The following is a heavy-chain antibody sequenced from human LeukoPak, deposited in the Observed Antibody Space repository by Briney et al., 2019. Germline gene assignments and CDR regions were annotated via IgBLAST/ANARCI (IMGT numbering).Heavy chain of an antibody. Sequence: GGSLRLSCAASGFTFNSYAMSWVRQAPGEGLEWVSAITGSGSSTYHAESVKGRFTISRDNSKNTLYLQMNSLRAEDTAVYYCAKQGPARIPIVVVTAMAHWGQGTLVTVSS. CDR3: AKQGPARIPIVVVTAMAH. V-gene: IGHV3-23*01. CDR1: GFTFNSYA. J-gene: IGHJ4*02. D-gene: IGHD2-21*02. CDR2: ITGSGSST.